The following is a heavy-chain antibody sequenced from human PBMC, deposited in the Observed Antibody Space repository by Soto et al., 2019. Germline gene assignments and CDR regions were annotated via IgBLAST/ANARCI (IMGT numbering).Heavy chain of an antibody. CDR1: GFTFSSYS. Sequence: GGSLRLSCAASGFTFSSYSMNWVRQAPGKGLEWVSYISSSSSTIYYADSVKGRFTISRDNAKNSLYLQMNSLRAEDTAVYYCARAALYDFWSGYYTGPYYFEYWGQGTLVTVSS. J-gene: IGHJ4*02. D-gene: IGHD3-3*01. CDR2: ISSSSSTI. CDR3: ARAALYDFWSGYYTGPYYFEY. V-gene: IGHV3-48*01.